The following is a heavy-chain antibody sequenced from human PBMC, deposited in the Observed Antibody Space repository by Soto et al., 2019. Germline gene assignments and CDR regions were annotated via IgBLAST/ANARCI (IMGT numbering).Heavy chain of an antibody. J-gene: IGHJ6*04. CDR1: GYTFTSYY. Sequence: QVQLVQSGAEVKKPGASVKVSCKASGYTFTSYYIHWVRQATGQGLEWMGIINPNGGSTNYAQKFQGRVTMTRDTSTSTVYMDLSSLRSEDTAVDYCAGGLFAVDVWGKGTTVTVSS. CDR2: INPNGGST. V-gene: IGHV1-46*03. CDR3: AGGLFAVDV.